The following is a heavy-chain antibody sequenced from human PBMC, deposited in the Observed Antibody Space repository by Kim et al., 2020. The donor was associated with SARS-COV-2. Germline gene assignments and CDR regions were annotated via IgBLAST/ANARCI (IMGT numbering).Heavy chain of an antibody. Sequence: LSLSCAASGFIISDSTMHWVRQASGKGLEWVGRVRSKTYTYATAYAASVKGRFTISRDDSKNTAYLQMDSLKTEDTAVYYCARYFRETGKFYYMDVWGKGTTVTVSS. CDR3: ARYFRETGKFYYMDV. V-gene: IGHV3-73*01. CDR2: VRSKTYTYAT. CDR1: GFIISDST. D-gene: IGHD1-1*01. J-gene: IGHJ6*03.